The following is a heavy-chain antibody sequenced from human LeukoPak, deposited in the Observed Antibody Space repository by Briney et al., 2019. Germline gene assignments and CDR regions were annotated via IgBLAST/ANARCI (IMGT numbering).Heavy chain of an antibody. Sequence: SETLSLTCAVSGYSISSGYYWGWIRQPPGKGLEWIGSIYHSGSTYYNLSLKSRVTISVDTSKNQFSLKLSSVTAADTAVYYCARQLYFDYWGQGTLVTVSS. CDR3: ARQLYFDY. CDR1: GYSISSGYY. CDR2: IYHSGST. J-gene: IGHJ4*02. D-gene: IGHD1-1*01. V-gene: IGHV4-38-2*01.